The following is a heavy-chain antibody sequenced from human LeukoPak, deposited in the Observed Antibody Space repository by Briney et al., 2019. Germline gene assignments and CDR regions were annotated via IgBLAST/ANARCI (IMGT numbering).Heavy chain of an antibody. J-gene: IGHJ4*02. CDR2: IIPIFGTA. V-gene: IGHV1-69*13. CDR3: CRVVVVAASGPFDY. CDR1: GGTFSSYA. D-gene: IGHD2-15*01. Sequence: SVKVSCKASGGTFSSYAISWVRQAPGQGLEWMGGIIPIFGTANYAQKFQGRVTITADESTSTAYMELSSLRSEDTVVYYCCRVVVVAASGPFDYWGQGTLVTVSS.